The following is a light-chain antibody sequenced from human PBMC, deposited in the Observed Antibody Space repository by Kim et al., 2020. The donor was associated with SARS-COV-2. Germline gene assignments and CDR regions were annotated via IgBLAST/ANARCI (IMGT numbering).Light chain of an antibody. Sequence: SASLGDRVTITCRASQSISSYLNWYQQKPGKASKLLIYAASSLQSGVPSRFSGSGSGTDFTLTISSLQPEDFATYYCQQSYSTPYTFGQGTKLEI. V-gene: IGKV1-39*01. J-gene: IGKJ2*01. CDR2: AAS. CDR1: QSISSY. CDR3: QQSYSTPYT.